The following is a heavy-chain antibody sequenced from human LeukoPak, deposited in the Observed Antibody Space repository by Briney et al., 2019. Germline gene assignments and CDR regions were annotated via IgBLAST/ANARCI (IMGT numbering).Heavy chain of an antibody. D-gene: IGHD4-17*01. CDR2: IYHSGST. J-gene: IGHJ4*02. V-gene: IGHV4-38-2*02. Sequence: SETLSLTCTVSGYSISSGYYWGWIRQPPGKGLEWIGSIYHSGSTYYNPSLKSRVTISVDTSKNQFSLKLSSVTAADTAVYYCARDALWGVTSEGVTDYWGRGTLVTVSS. CDR1: GYSISSGYY. CDR3: ARDALWGVTSEGVTDY.